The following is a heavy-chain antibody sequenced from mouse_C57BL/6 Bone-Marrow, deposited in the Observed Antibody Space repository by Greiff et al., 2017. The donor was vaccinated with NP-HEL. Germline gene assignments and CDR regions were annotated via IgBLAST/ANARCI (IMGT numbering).Heavy chain of an antibody. CDR1: GYTFTSYW. Sequence: QVQLQQPGAELVKPGASVKLSCKASGYTFTSYWMHWVKQRPGQGLEWIGMIHPNSGSTNYNEKFKSKATLTVDKSSSTAYMQLSSLTSEDSAVYYCAREYYSKGGGYWGKGTTLTVAS. J-gene: IGHJ2*01. CDR2: IHPNSGST. CDR3: AREYYSKGGGY. V-gene: IGHV1-64*01. D-gene: IGHD2-5*01.